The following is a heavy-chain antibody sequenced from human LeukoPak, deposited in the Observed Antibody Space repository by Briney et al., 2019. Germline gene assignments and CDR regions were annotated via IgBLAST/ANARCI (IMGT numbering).Heavy chain of an antibody. J-gene: IGHJ6*02. CDR3: AGDGRRTAMNFGMDV. CDR1: GFTFSSYA. Sequence: GRSLRLSCAASGFTFSSYAMHWVRQAPGKGLEWVAVISYDGSNKYYADSVKGRFTISRDNSKNTLYLQMNSLRTEDTAVYYCAGDGRRTAMNFGMDVWGQGTTVTVSS. D-gene: IGHD5-18*01. V-gene: IGHV3-30-3*01. CDR2: ISYDGSNK.